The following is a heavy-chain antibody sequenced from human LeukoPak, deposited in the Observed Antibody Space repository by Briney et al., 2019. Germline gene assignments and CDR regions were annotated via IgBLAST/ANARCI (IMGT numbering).Heavy chain of an antibody. D-gene: IGHD3-22*01. CDR2: IIPIFGTA. CDR3: TRDGYYDSSGYYWYYFDY. J-gene: IGHJ4*02. Sequence: VKVSCKASGGTFSSYAISWVRQAPGQGLEWMGGIIPIFGTANYAQKFRGRVTITADESTSTAYMELSSLRSEDTAVYYCTRDGYYDSSGYYWYYFDYWGQGTLVTVSS. CDR1: GGTFSSYA. V-gene: IGHV1-69*13.